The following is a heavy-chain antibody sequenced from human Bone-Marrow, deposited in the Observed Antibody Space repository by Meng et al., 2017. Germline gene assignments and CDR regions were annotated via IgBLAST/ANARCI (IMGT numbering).Heavy chain of an antibody. CDR2: IDWDDDK. CDR1: GFSLSTSGMR. V-gene: IGHV2-70*04. CDR3: ARSPMAQAGLSENWFDP. Sequence: SGPTLVKPTQTLTLTCTFSGFSLSTSGMRASWIRQPPGKALEWLARIDWDDDKFYSTSLKTRLTISKDTSKNQVVLTMTNMDPVDTATYYSARSPMAQAGLSENWFDPWGQGTLVTVSS. J-gene: IGHJ5*02. D-gene: IGHD3-10*01.